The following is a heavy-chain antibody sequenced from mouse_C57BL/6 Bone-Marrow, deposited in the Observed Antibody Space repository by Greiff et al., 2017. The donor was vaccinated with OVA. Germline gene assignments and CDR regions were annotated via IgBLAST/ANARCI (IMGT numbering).Heavy chain of an antibody. V-gene: IGHV5-6*01. CDR2: ISSGGSYT. J-gene: IGHJ3*01. CDR3: ARLKGSNYEGAWFAY. D-gene: IGHD2-5*01. CDR1: GFTFSSYG. Sequence: EVQRVESGGDLVKPGGSLKLSCAASGFTFSSYGMSWVRQTPDKRLEWVATISSGGSYTYYPDSVKGRFTISRDNAKNTLYLQMSSLKSEDTAMYYCARLKGSNYEGAWFAYWGQGTLVTVSA.